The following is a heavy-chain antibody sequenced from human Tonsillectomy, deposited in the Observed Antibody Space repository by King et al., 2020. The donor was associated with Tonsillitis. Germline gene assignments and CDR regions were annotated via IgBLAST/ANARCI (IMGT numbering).Heavy chain of an antibody. V-gene: IGHV3-30*18. J-gene: IGHJ2*01. CDR2: ISYDGSNK. CDR1: GFTFSSYG. CDR3: AKCPTKFYDSSGYWFGNWYFDL. Sequence: VQLVESGGGVVQPGRSLRLSCAASGFTFSSYGMHWVRQAPGKGLEWVAVISYDGSNKYYADSVKGRFTISRDNSKNTLYLRMNSPRAEDTAVYYCAKCPTKFYDSSGYWFGNWYFDLWGRGTLVTVSS. D-gene: IGHD3-22*01.